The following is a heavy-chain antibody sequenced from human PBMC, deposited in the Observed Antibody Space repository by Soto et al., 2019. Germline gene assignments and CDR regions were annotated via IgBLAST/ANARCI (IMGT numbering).Heavy chain of an antibody. D-gene: IGHD3-22*01. CDR2: INPNSGGT. CDR1: GYTFTGYY. J-gene: IGHJ6*02. V-gene: IGHV1-2*04. Sequence: ASVKVSCKASGYTFTGYYMHWVRQAPGQGLEWMGWINPNSGGTNYAQKFQGWVTMTRDTSISTAYMEPSRLRSDDTAVYYCARDKGPITMIVPPYYYGMDVWGQGTTVTVSS. CDR3: ARDKGPITMIVPPYYYGMDV.